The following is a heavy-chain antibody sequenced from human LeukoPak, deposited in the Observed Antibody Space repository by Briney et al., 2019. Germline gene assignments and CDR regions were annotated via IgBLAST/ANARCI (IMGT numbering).Heavy chain of an antibody. Sequence: SETLSLTCAVYGGSFSGYYWGWIRQPPGKGLEWIGEINHSGSTNYNPSLKSRVTISVDTSKNQFSLKLSSVTAADTAVYYCARAVKWFDPWGQGTLVTVSS. J-gene: IGHJ5*02. CDR2: INHSGST. V-gene: IGHV4-34*01. CDR3: ARAVKWFDP. CDR1: GGSFSGYY.